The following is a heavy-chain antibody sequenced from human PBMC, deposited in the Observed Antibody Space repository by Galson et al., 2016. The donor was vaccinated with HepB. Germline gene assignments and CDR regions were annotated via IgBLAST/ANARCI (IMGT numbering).Heavy chain of an antibody. V-gene: IGHV4-61*02. J-gene: IGHJ4*02. CDR1: GGSVNSGTDY. D-gene: IGHD4-17*01. CDR2: MYATGTT. Sequence: TLSLTCTVSGGSVNSGTDYWTWIRQPAGKGLEWIGRMYATGTTKYNPSLKSRVTLSLDTSKEQFSLELTSVTAADTAVYFCARAPVTLRGDYFTSWGQGTLVTVSA. CDR3: ARAPVTLRGDYFTS.